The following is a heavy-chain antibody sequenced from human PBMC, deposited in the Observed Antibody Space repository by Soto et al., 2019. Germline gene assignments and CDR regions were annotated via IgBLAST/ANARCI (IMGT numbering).Heavy chain of an antibody. Sequence: SVKVSCKASGGTFSSYAITWVRQAPGQGLEWMGGIIPIFGTSNYAQKFQGRVKITADKSTSTAYMELSSLRSEDTAVYYCARGLVVGATVEGWFDPWGQGTLVTVSS. CDR2: IIPIFGTS. CDR1: GGTFSSYA. D-gene: IGHD1-26*01. J-gene: IGHJ5*02. CDR3: ARGLVVGATVEGWFDP. V-gene: IGHV1-69*06.